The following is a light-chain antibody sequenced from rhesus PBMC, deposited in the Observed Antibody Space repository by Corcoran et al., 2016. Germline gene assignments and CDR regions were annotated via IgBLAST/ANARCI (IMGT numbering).Light chain of an antibody. CDR2: AGY. Sequence: DIQMTQSPSSLSASVGDKVTITCHASQGISSWLAWYQQKLGKAPKPLIHAGYSLQSGVPSRFSGRGFGTDYTPPLHSLQPEDFATYCCHQYDDLPYSFGQGARVEIK. J-gene: IGKJ2*01. CDR1: QGISSW. V-gene: IGKV1-19*01. CDR3: HQYDDLPYS.